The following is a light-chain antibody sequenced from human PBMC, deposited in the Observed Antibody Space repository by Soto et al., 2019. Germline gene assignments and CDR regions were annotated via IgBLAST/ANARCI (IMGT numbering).Light chain of an antibody. CDR1: QSVSSN. CDR3: QHYNNWPRT. CDR2: GAS. J-gene: IGKJ1*01. Sequence: EIVMTQSPATLSVSPGERATLSCRASQSVSSNLAWYQQKPGQAPRLIIYGASTRATGIPARFSGSGSGTEFTLTISSLQSEDFAVYYCQHYNNWPRTFGQGTQVEIK. V-gene: IGKV3-15*01.